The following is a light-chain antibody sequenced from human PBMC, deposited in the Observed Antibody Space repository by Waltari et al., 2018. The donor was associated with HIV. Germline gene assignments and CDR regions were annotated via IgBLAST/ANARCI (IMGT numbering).Light chain of an antibody. CDR2: KDN. J-gene: IGLJ3*02. CDR1: VLARKY. V-gene: IGLV3-27*01. CDR3: YSASDSDEV. Sequence: SFELTQPSSVSVSPGQTARITCSGDVLARKYARWVQKHPGQAPMLLIYKDNERPSGIPERCSGSSSWTTVTLTISGVQVEDEADYYCYSASDSDEVFGGGTKLTVL.